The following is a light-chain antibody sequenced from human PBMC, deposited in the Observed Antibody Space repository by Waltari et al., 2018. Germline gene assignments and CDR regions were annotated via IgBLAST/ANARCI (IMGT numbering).Light chain of an antibody. J-gene: IGLJ3*02. CDR2: EVS. CDR3: SSYADNTLV. V-gene: IGLV2-8*01. Sequence: QSALTQPPSASGSPGQSVTISCTGTSSDYVSWFQHHPGKAPKLMIYEVSTRPSGVPDRFSGSKSGNTASLTVSGLQADEAHYYCSSYADNTLVFGGGTKLTVL. CDR1: SSDY.